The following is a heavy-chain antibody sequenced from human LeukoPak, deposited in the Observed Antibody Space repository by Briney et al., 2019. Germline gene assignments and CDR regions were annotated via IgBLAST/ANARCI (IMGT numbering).Heavy chain of an antibody. D-gene: IGHD3-22*01. J-gene: IGHJ4*02. V-gene: IGHV3-23*01. CDR1: GFTFSSYA. CDR3: AKEMYYYDSSGYSRLYYFDY. Sequence: PGGSLRLSCAASGFTFSSYAMSWVRQAPGKGLEWVSAISGSGGSTYYADSVKGRFTISRDNSKNTLYLQMNSLRAEDTAVYYCAKEMYYYDSSGYSRLYYFDYWGQGTLFTVSS. CDR2: ISGSGGST.